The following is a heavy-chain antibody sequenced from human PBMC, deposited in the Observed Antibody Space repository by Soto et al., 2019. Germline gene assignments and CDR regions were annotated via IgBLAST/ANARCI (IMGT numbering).Heavy chain of an antibody. V-gene: IGHV3-21*01. J-gene: IGHJ4*02. Sequence: GSLRLSCAASGFTFRSYSMNWVRQAPGKGLEWVSSISGTGSYISYADSVKGRFTISRDNAKNSLDLQMNSLRAEDTAVYYCGRDYYYDRSGYSPLDYWGQGTLVTVSS. CDR3: GRDYYYDRSGYSPLDY. CDR2: ISGTGSYI. D-gene: IGHD3-22*01. CDR1: GFTFRSYS.